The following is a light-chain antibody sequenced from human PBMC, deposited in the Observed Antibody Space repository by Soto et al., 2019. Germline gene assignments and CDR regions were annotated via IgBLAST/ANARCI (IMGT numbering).Light chain of an antibody. J-gene: IGKJ1*01. Sequence: EMVMAQSPATLSVSPGERVTLSCRASQSVSSNLAWFQQKPGQAPRLLIYDASTRATGIPARFSGSGSGTEFTLTISSLQSEDFAVYYCQQYNNWPPWTFGQGTKVDI. CDR1: QSVSSN. V-gene: IGKV3-15*01. CDR3: QQYNNWPPWT. CDR2: DAS.